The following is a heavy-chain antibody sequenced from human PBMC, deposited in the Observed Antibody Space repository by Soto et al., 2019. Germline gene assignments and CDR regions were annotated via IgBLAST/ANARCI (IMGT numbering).Heavy chain of an antibody. V-gene: IGHV3-66*01. CDR3: ARNGDSSDYRGWFDP. D-gene: IGHD3-22*01. J-gene: IGHJ5*02. CDR1: GFTVSSNY. CDR2: IYSGGTT. Sequence: GSLRLSCAASGFTVSSNYMSWVRQAPGKGLEWVSVIYSGGTTYYADSVKGRFTISRDNSKNTLHLQMNSLRAEDTAVYYCARNGDSSDYRGWFDPWGQGTLVTVSS.